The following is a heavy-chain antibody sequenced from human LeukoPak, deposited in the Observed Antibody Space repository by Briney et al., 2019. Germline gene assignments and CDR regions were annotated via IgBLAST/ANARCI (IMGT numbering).Heavy chain of an antibody. J-gene: IGHJ4*02. V-gene: IGHV1-2*02. CDR1: GYTFTGYY. CDR2: INPNSGGT. Sequence: ASVKVSCRASGYTFTGYYMHWVRQAPGQGLEWMGWINPNSGGTNYAQKFQGRVTMTRDTSISTAYMELSRLRSDDTAVYYCARERVGHYYDSSGSTSTFDYWGQGTLVTVSS. D-gene: IGHD3-22*01. CDR3: ARERVGHYYDSSGSTSTFDY.